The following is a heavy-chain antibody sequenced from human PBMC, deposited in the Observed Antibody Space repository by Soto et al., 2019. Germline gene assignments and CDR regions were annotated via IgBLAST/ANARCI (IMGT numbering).Heavy chain of an antibody. Sequence: ASVKVSCKASGDTFSSYAISWVRQAPGQGLEWMGGIIPIFGTANYAQKFQGRVTITADESTSTAYMELSSLRSEDTAVYYCARGLGVTTVTTAYDYGMDVRGKGPTVTVSS. V-gene: IGHV1-69*13. CDR2: IIPIFGTA. D-gene: IGHD4-17*01. J-gene: IGHJ6*04. CDR3: ARGLGVTTVTTAYDYGMDV. CDR1: GDTFSSYA.